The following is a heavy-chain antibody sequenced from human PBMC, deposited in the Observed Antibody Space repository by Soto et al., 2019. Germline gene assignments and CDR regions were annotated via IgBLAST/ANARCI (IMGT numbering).Heavy chain of an antibody. J-gene: IGHJ5*02. D-gene: IGHD3-3*01. CDR3: AKAGTETYYDFWSGYYHNWFDP. V-gene: IGHV3-23*01. CDR2: ISGSGGST. Sequence: GGSLRLSCAASGFTVSSRYMSWFRQAPGKGLEWVSAISGSGGSTYYADSVKGRFTISRDNSKNTLYLQMNSLRAEDTAVYYCAKAGTETYYDFWSGYYHNWFDPWGQGTLVTVSS. CDR1: GFTVSSRY.